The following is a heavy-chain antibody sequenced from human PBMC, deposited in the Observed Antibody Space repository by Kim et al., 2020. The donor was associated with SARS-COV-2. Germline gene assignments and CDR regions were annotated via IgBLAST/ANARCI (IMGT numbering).Heavy chain of an antibody. Sequence: SLRLSCAASGFIFGDYAMHWVRQAPGKGLEWVSGISSNSASIGYADSVKDRFTISRDNTKSSLYLQMNSLKPEDTALYYCAKNHLSRDGSGPYYNSFDYWGQGTLVTVSS. J-gene: IGHJ4*02. V-gene: IGHV3-9*01. CDR3: AKNHLSRDGSGPYYNSFDY. D-gene: IGHD3-10*01. CDR1: GFIFGDYA. CDR2: ISSNSASI.